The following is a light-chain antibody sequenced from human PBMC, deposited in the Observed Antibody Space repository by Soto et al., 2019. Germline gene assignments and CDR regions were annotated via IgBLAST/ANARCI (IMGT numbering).Light chain of an antibody. CDR2: GNS. Sequence: QSVLTQPPSVSGAPGQRVTISCTGSSSNIGAGYDVHWYQQLPGTAPKLLIYGNSKRPSGVPDRFSGPKSGTSASLAITGLQAEDEADYYCQSYDSSLSAVVFGGGTKLTVL. CDR3: QSYDSSLSAVV. J-gene: IGLJ2*01. CDR1: SSNIGAGYD. V-gene: IGLV1-40*01.